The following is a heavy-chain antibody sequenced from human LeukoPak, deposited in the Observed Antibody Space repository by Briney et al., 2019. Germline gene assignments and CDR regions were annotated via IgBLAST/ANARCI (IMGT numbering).Heavy chain of an antibody. CDR1: GFTFSSYG. CDR3: AKEDIVVVPAAIPLFDY. D-gene: IGHD2-2*02. J-gene: IGHJ4*02. CDR2: ISYDGSNK. Sequence: QPGRSLRLSCAASGFTFSSYGMHWVRQAPGKGLEWVAVISYDGSNKYYADSVKGRFTISRDNSKNMLYLQMNSLRAEDTAVYYCAKEDIVVVPAAIPLFDYWGQGTLVTVSS. V-gene: IGHV3-30*18.